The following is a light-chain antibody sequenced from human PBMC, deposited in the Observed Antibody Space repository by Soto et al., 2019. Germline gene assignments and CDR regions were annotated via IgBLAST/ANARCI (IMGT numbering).Light chain of an antibody. V-gene: IGKV1-39*01. Sequence: DIQMTQSPPSLSASVGDRVTITCRASQTISSYLTWYQQKPGKAPKLLIYSTSTLQTGFPSRFSRSGSGTDFTLTISGLQLGDFASYYCPQSYCAARTFGPGTRVDRK. J-gene: IGKJ3*01. CDR3: PQSYCAART. CDR1: QTISSY. CDR2: STS.